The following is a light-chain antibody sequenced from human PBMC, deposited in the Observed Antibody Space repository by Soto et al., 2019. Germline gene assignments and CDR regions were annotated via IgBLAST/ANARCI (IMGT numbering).Light chain of an antibody. CDR1: QSVSSN. J-gene: IGKJ1*01. Sequence: EIVLTQSPSTVSSSPGERATLSCMASQSVSSNYLAWYQQKPGQAPRLLIYGASSRATGIPARFSGSGSGTEFTLTISSLQSEDFAVYYCQQYNNWPPYTFGQGTKVDI. CDR2: GAS. CDR3: QQYNNWPPYT. V-gene: IGKV3-15*01.